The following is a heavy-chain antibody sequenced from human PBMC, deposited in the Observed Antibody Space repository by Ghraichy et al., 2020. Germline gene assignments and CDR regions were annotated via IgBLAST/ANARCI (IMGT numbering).Heavy chain of an antibody. CDR3: ARRLATGIAARSAFDP. Sequence: SETLSLTCTVSGGSISSSSYYWGWIRQPPGKGLEWIGSIYYSGSTYYNPSLKSRVTISVDTSKNQFSLKLSSVTAADTAVYYCARRLATGIAARSAFDPWGQGTLVTVSS. D-gene: IGHD6-6*01. CDR1: GGSISSSSYY. CDR2: IYYSGST. V-gene: IGHV4-39*01. J-gene: IGHJ5*02.